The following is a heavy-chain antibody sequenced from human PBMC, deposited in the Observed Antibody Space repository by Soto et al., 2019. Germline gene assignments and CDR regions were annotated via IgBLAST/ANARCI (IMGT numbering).Heavy chain of an antibody. CDR3: ARDSGWPILNFDN. CDR1: GFDFSSYG. V-gene: IGHV3-30*03. J-gene: IGHJ4*02. CDR2: SSYDGRET. D-gene: IGHD3-10*01. Sequence: PGESLKISCAASGFDFSSYGIHWVRQAPGKGLEWVAASSYDGRETFYADSAKGRFTVSKEMSKNTAFLQMNALRHEDTAVYFCARDSGWPILNFDNWGQGTPVTVSS.